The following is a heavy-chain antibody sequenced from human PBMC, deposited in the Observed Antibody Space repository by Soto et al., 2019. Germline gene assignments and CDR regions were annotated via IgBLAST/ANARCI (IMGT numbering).Heavy chain of an antibody. CDR2: IYYSGSA. Sequence: PSETLSLTCTVSGGSISSGVYYWSWIRQPPGKGLEWIGYIYYSGSAYYNPSLKSRVTISVDRSKNQFSLNLNSVTAADTAVYYCARESYYGSGATVVGYWGLGTLVTVSS. J-gene: IGHJ4*02. V-gene: IGHV4-30-4*01. CDR3: ARESYYGSGATVVGY. CDR1: GGSISSGVYY. D-gene: IGHD3-10*01.